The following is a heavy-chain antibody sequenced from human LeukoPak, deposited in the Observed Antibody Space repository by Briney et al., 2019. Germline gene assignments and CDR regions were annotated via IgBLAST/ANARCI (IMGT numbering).Heavy chain of an antibody. CDR3: AKDEYSSGWYWVY. J-gene: IGHJ4*02. CDR2: INNSGGGT. V-gene: IGHV3-23*01. Sequence: GGSLRPSCAASGFTFSSYAMTWVRQAPGKGLEWVSAINNSGGGTYYVDSVKGRFTISRDNSKNTLYLQMNSLRAEDTAVYYCAKDEYSSGWYWVYWGQGTLVTVSS. D-gene: IGHD6-19*01. CDR1: GFTFSSYA.